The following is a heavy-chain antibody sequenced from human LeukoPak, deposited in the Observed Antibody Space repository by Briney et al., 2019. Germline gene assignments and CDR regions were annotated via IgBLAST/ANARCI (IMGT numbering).Heavy chain of an antibody. J-gene: IGHJ4*02. CDR3: ARGPGYSSGGGDDY. CDR1: GFTFNTYA. D-gene: IGHD6-19*01. Sequence: GGSLRLSCAASGFTFNTYAMSWVRQAPGKGLEWVSYISSSSSTIYYADSVKGRFTISRDNAKNSLYLQMNSLRAEDTAVYYCARGPGYSSGGGDDYWGQGTLVTVSS. V-gene: IGHV3-48*01. CDR2: ISSSSSTI.